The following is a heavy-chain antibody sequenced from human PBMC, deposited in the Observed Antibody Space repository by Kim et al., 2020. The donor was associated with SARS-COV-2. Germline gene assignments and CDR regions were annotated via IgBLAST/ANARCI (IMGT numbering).Heavy chain of an antibody. Sequence: SETLSLTCTVSGGSISSSSYYWGWIRQPPGKGLEWIGSIYYSGSTYYNPSLKSRVTISVDTSKNQFSLKLSSVTAADTAVYYCARDGPYYYGSGSYSPDYWGQGTLVTVSS. CDR1: GGSISSSSYY. J-gene: IGHJ4*02. V-gene: IGHV4-39*07. D-gene: IGHD3-10*01. CDR3: ARDGPYYYGSGSYSPDY. CDR2: IYYSGST.